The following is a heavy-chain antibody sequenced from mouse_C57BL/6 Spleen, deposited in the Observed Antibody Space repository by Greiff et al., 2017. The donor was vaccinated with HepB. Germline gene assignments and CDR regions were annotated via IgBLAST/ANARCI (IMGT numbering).Heavy chain of an antibody. CDR1: GYSITSGYY. J-gene: IGHJ3*01. CDR2: ISYDGSN. D-gene: IGHD2-1*01. CDR3: ARRGAYGNYAFAY. Sequence: EVQRVESGPGLVKPSQSLSLTCSVTGYSITSGYYWNWIRQFPGNKLEWMGYISYDGSNNYNPSLKNRISITRDTSKNQFFLKLNSVTTEDTATYYCARRGAYGNYAFAYWGQGTLVTVSA. V-gene: IGHV3-6*01.